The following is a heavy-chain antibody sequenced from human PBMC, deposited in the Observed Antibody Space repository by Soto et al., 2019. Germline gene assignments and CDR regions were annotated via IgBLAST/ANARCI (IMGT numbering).Heavy chain of an antibody. J-gene: IGHJ4*02. V-gene: IGHV3-23*01. CDR1: GFTFGSYT. Sequence: GGSLRLSCTASGFTFGSYTMNWLRQAPGKGLEWVSTFSSGGNIYYAASVKGRFTISRDNSKNTLYLQMDSLRAEDTAVYYCAKDSDYGDYKYYFDYWGQGTLVTVSS. CDR2: FSSGGNI. CDR3: AKDSDYGDYKYYFDY. D-gene: IGHD4-17*01.